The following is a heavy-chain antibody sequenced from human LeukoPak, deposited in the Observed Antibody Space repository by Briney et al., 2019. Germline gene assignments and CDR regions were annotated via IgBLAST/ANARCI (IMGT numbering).Heavy chain of an antibody. J-gene: IGHJ6*02. V-gene: IGHV1-18*01. CDR1: GYTFTSYG. CDR2: ISAYNGNT. CDR3: ASSVRGRYYYYYGMDV. D-gene: IGHD3-10*01. Sequence: EASVKVSCKASGYTFTSYGISWVRQAPGQGLEWMGWISAYNGNTTYAQKLQGRVTMTTDTSTSTAYMELRSLRSDDTAVYYCASSVRGRYYYYYGMDVWGQGTTVTVSS.